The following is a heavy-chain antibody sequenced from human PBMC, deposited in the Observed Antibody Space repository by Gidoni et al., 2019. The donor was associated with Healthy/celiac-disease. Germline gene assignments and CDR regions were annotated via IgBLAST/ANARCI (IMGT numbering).Heavy chain of an antibody. Sequence: QLQLQESGPGLVKPSETLSLTCTVSGGSISSSSYYWGWIRQPPGKGLEWIGSIYYSGSTYYNPSLKSRVTISVDTSKNQFSLKLSSVTAADTAVYYCARQNYHRVAAHDYWGQGTLVTVSS. CDR1: GGSISSSSYY. V-gene: IGHV4-39*01. CDR3: ARQNYHRVAAHDY. J-gene: IGHJ4*02. D-gene: IGHD2-15*01. CDR2: IYYSGST.